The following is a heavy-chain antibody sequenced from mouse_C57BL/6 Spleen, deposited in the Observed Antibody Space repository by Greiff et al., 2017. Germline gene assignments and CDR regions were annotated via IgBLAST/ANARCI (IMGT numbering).Heavy chain of an antibody. CDR2: ISYDGSN. CDR1: GYSITSGYY. V-gene: IGHV3-6*01. D-gene: IGHD1-1*01. Sequence: EVQLVESGPGLVKPSQSLSLTCSVTGYSITSGYYWNWIRQFPGNKLEWMGYISYDGSNNYNPSLKNRIAITRDTSKNQFFLKLNSVTTEDTATYYCARCYGSSYQGYAMDYWGQGTSVTVSS. J-gene: IGHJ4*01. CDR3: ARCYGSSYQGYAMDY.